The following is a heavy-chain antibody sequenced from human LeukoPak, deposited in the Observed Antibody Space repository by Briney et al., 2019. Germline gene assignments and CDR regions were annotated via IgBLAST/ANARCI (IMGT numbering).Heavy chain of an antibody. CDR3: ARDLKYYDSWSGYYEPAQEAANDY. V-gene: IGHV3-7*01. CDR2: IKQDGSEK. D-gene: IGHD3-3*01. J-gene: IGHJ4*02. Sequence: GGSLRLSCAASGFTFSSYWMSWVRQAPGKGLEWVANIKQDGSEKYYVDSVKGRFTISRDNAKNSLYLQMNSLRAEDTAVYYCARDLKYYDSWSGYYEPAQEAANDYWGQGTLVTVSS. CDR1: GFTFSSYW.